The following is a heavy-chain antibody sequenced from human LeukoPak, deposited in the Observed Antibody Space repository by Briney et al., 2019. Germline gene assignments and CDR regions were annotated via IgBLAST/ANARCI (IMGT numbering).Heavy chain of an antibody. CDR2: MSYDGSNK. D-gene: IGHD1-26*01. V-gene: IGHV3-30*18. CDR3: AKDERWELLAYYFDY. Sequence: GGSLRLSCAASGFTFGSYGMHWVRQAPGKGLEWVAVMSYDGSNKYYADSVKGRFTISRDNSKNTLYLQMNSLRAEDTAVYYCAKDERWELLAYYFDYWGQGTLVTVSS. J-gene: IGHJ4*02. CDR1: GFTFGSYG.